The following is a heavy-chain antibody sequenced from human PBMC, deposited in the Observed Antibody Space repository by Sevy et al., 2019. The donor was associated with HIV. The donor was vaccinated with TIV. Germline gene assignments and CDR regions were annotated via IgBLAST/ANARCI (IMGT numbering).Heavy chain of an antibody. CDR1: GFTFGNYW. J-gene: IGHJ4*02. CDR2: IKGDASAE. D-gene: IGHD2-15*01. Sequence: GGSLRLSCTASGFTFGNYWMSWVRQAPGKGLEWVANIKGDASAEDYVDSVKGRFTVSRDNAKNSVYLQMNSLRAEDTAVYFCARALVPPGHVILVLAATFYFDYWGQGTRVTVSS. V-gene: IGHV3-7*01. CDR3: ARALVPPGHVILVLAATFYFDY.